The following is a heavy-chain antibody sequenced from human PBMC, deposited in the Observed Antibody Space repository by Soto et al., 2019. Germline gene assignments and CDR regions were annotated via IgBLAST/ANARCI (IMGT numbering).Heavy chain of an antibody. CDR2: FDPEDGET. V-gene: IGHV1-24*01. CDR3: ATGKSGSYCVDY. Sequence: QVQLVRSGAEMKKPGASVKVSCKVSGYTLTELSMHWVRQAPGKGLEWMGGFDPEDGETIYAQKFQGRVTMTEDTSTDTAYMELSSLRSEDTAVYYCATGKSGSYCVDYWGQGTLVTVSS. J-gene: IGHJ4*02. D-gene: IGHD1-26*01. CDR1: GYTLTELS.